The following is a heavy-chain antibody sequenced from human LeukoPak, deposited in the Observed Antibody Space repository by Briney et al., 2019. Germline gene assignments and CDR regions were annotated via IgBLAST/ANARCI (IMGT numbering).Heavy chain of an antibody. J-gene: IGHJ4*02. Sequence: GRSLRLSCAASGFTFSSYGMHWVRQAPGKGLEWVAVIWYDGSNKYYADSVKGRFTISRGNSKNTLYLQMNSLRAEDTAVYYCAKDRNPITTVRGVIRMHFDYWGQGTLVTVSS. CDR1: GFTFSSYG. CDR2: IWYDGSNK. V-gene: IGHV3-33*06. D-gene: IGHD3-10*01. CDR3: AKDRNPITTVRGVIRMHFDY.